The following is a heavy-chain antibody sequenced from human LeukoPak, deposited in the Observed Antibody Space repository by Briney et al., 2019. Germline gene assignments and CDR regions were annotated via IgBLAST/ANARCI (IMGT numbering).Heavy chain of an antibody. D-gene: IGHD5/OR15-5a*01. CDR2: IIPIFGTA. J-gene: IGHJ3*02. V-gene: IGHV1-69*06. CDR3: ARLYDYDAFDI. Sequence: ASVKVSCKASGYTFTSYGISWVRQAPGQGLEWMGGIIPIFGTANYAQKFQGRVTITADKSTSTAYMELSSLRSEDTAVYYCARLYDYDAFDIWGQGTMVTVSS. CDR1: GYTFTSYG.